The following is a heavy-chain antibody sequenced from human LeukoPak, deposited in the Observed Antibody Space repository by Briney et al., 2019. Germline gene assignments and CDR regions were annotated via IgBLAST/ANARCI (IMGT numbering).Heavy chain of an antibody. D-gene: IGHD4-17*01. V-gene: IGHV3-30-3*01. CDR2: ISYDGSNK. CDR1: GFTFSSYA. CDR3: ASPHYGDYREGFDY. Sequence: GGSLRLSCAASGFTFSSYAMHWVRQAPGKGLEWVAVISYDGSNKYYADSVKGRFTISRDNSENTLYLQMNSLRAEDTAVYYCASPHYGDYREGFDYWGQGTLVTVSS. J-gene: IGHJ4*02.